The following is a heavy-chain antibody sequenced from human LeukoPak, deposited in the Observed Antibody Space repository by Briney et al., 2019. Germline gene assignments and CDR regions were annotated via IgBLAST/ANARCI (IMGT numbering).Heavy chain of an antibody. V-gene: IGHV1-46*01. J-gene: IGHJ4*02. CDR3: ARAWFRPYGDYWVGDY. D-gene: IGHD4-17*01. CDR2: INPSGGST. CDR1: GYTFTSYY. Sequence: ASVKVSCKASGYTFTSYYMHWVRQAPGQGLEWMGIINPSGGSTSYAQKFQGRVTMTRDMSTSTVYMELSSLRSEDTAVYYCARAWFRPYGDYWVGDYWGQGTLVTVPS.